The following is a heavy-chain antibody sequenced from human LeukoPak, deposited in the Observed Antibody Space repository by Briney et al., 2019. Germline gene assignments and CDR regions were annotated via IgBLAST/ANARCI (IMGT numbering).Heavy chain of an antibody. CDR1: GYTFTNYG. V-gene: IGHV1-18*01. CDR2: ISAYNGNT. J-gene: IGHJ5*02. D-gene: IGHD1-7*01. CDR3: ARAKSPRPITGTPWDWFDP. Sequence: ASVKVSCKASGYTFTNYGISWVRQAPGQGLEWVGQISAYNGNTNYAQKLQGRVTITTDTSTITAYMEMRSLRSDDTAVYYCARAKSPRPITGTPWDWFDPWGQGTLVTVSS.